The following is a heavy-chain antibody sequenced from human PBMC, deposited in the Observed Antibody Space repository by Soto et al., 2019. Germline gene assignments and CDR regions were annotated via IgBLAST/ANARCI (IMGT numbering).Heavy chain of an antibody. CDR3: ARGGSSWYEGGYFDY. CDR2: IIPIFGTA. CDR1: GGTFSSYA. D-gene: IGHD6-13*01. Sequence: QVQLVQSGAGVKKPGSSVKVSCKASGGTFSSYAISWVRQAPGQGLEWMGGIIPIFGTANYAQKFQGRVTITEDESTSQAYMELSSLRSEDTAVYYCARGGSSWYEGGYFDYWGQGTLVTVSS. V-gene: IGHV1-69*12. J-gene: IGHJ4*02.